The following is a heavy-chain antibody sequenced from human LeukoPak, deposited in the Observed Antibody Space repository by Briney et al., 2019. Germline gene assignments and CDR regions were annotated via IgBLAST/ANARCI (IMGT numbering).Heavy chain of an antibody. CDR2: ISAYNGNT. D-gene: IGHD5-24*01. Sequence: ASVKVSCKASGYTFTSYGISWVRQAPGQGLEWMGWISAYNGNTNYAQKLQGRVTMTTDTSTSTAYMELRSLRSDDTAVYYCARDQGDGYNHGEYFDYWGQGTLVTVSS. CDR3: ARDQGDGYNHGEYFDY. V-gene: IGHV1-18*01. J-gene: IGHJ4*02. CDR1: GYTFTSYG.